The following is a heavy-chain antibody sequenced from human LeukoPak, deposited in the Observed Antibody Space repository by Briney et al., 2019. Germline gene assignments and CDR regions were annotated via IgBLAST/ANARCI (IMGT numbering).Heavy chain of an antibody. CDR2: IYYGGPT. CDR3: ARASLLSIVVEASACFDS. CDR1: GGSITTNDYY. D-gene: IGHD2-15*01. V-gene: IGHV4-30-4*01. J-gene: IGHJ4*02. Sequence: KTSETLSHTCTVSGGSITTNDYYWSWIRQPPGKGLEWIGYIYYGGPTYYNPSLQSRVTLSLDTSSNQFSLSLNSATAADTAVYYCARASLLSIVVEASACFDSWGPGTLVTVSS.